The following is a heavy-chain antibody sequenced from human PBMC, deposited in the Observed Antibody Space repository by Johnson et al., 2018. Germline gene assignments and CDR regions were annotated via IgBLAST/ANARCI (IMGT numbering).Heavy chain of an antibody. CDR3: ARGLDYYFYMDV. V-gene: IGHV1-8*02. Sequence: QVQLVQSGAEVKKPGSSVKVSCKASGGTFSSYAINWVRQATGQGLEWMGWMNPTSGNTGYARNFRGRLTMTRNTSISTAYMELSSLTSDDTAGYYCARGLDYYFYMDVWGKGTTVTVSS. CDR2: MNPTSGNT. CDR1: GGTFSSYA. J-gene: IGHJ6*03.